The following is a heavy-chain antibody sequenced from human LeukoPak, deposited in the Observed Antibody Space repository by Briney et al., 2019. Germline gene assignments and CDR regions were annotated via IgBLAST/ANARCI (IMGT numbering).Heavy chain of an antibody. Sequence: PGGSLRLSCAASGFTVSSKSMSWVRQAPGKGLEWVSVVHSVGSTYYADSVKGRFTISRDNSKTTLFLQMNSLRAGDTAVYYCARGRFYRWLDYWGQGTLVTVSS. V-gene: IGHV3-66*01. CDR3: ARGRFYRWLDY. D-gene: IGHD3-3*01. CDR2: VHSVGST. J-gene: IGHJ4*02. CDR1: GFTVSSKS.